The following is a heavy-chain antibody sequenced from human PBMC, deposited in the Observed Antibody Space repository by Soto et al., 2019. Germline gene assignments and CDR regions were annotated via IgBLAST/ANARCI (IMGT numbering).Heavy chain of an antibody. V-gene: IGHV3-30*18. CDR1: GFTLRRYG. J-gene: IGHJ3*02. Sequence: GGSLRLSCAASGFTLRRYGMHWVRQAPAKGLEWVAVISYDGSNKYYEDSVKGRFTISRDNSKNTLYLQMNSLRAEDTGVYYCAKGGVGSTSNAFDIWGQGTMVPVSS. CDR3: AKGGVGSTSNAFDI. D-gene: IGHD1-26*01. CDR2: ISYDGSNK.